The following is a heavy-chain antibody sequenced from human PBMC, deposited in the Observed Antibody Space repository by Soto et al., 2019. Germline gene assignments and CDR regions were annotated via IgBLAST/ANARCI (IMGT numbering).Heavy chain of an antibody. Sequence: GASVKVSCKASGGTFSSYAISWVRQAPGQGLEWMGGIIPIFGTANYAQKFQGRVTITADESTSTAYMELSSLRSEDTAVYYCARAPPSGSITGTTYYFDYWGQGTLVTVSS. CDR3: ARAPPSGSITGTTYYFDY. J-gene: IGHJ4*02. CDR2: IIPIFGTA. V-gene: IGHV1-69*13. CDR1: GGTFSSYA. D-gene: IGHD1-20*01.